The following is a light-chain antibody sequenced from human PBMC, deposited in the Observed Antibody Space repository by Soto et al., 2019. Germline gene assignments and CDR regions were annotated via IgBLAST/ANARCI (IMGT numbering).Light chain of an antibody. Sequence: DIVMTQSPDSLAVSLGERATINCTSSQSVLHSSNNKNYLVWYQQKPGQPPKPLIYWASTRESGVPDRFSGSGSGTDFTLTISSLQAEDVAVYYCQQYYSTPLTFGQGTKVEIK. CDR1: QSVLHSSNNKNY. CDR3: QQYYSTPLT. V-gene: IGKV4-1*01. CDR2: WAS. J-gene: IGKJ1*01.